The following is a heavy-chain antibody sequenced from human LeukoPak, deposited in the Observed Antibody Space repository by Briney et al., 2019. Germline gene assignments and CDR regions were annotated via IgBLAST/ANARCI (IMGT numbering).Heavy chain of an antibody. CDR1: GGSISSYY. V-gene: IGHV4-4*07. CDR2: IYTSVRT. CDR3: ARHKKGVGELSRGDYYYYMDV. Sequence: SETLSLTCTVSGGSISSYYWSWIRQPAGKGLGWIGRIYTSVRTNYNPSLKSRVTMSVDTSKNQFSLKLSSVTAADTAVYYCARHKKGVGELSRGDYYYYMDVWGKGTTVTISS. D-gene: IGHD3-10*01. J-gene: IGHJ6*03.